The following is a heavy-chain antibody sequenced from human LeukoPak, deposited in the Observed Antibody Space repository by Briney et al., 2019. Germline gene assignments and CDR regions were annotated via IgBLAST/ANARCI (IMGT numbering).Heavy chain of an antibody. V-gene: IGHV3-23*01. CDR3: ARDMQLST. Sequence: GPLRLSCAASGVTFSGSAMSWGRQAPGEGLEWVSLISYSGANSYYTDSVRGRFTISRDNSKDTLFLQMNSLRAEDTAIYYCARDMQLSTWGLGTMVTVSS. D-gene: IGHD3-16*02. CDR1: GVTFSGSA. J-gene: IGHJ3*01. CDR2: ISYSGANS.